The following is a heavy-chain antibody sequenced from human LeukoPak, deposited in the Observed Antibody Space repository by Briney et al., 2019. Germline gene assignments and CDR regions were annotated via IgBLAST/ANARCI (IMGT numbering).Heavy chain of an antibody. CDR1: GFAVSSNY. CDR3: ARDADS. J-gene: IGHJ4*02. Sequence: GGSLRLSCVASGFAVSSNYMSWVRQAPGKGLKWVSLIYSSDGAYYADSVKGRFTISRDNSKNTLYLQMNSLRAEDTAVYYCARDADSWGQGTLVTVSS. CDR2: IYSSDGA. V-gene: IGHV3-66*01.